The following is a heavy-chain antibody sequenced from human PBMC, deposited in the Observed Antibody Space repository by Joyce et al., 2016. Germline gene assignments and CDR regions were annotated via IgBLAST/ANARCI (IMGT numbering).Heavy chain of an antibody. J-gene: IGHJ6*01. CDR1: GFSFSSYA. D-gene: IGHD3-22*01. V-gene: IGHV3-33*05. Sequence: QVPLVESGGGVVQPGKHLRLSCAPSGFSFSSYAVHWVRQAPGKGVGWVVISQHNGNNKYYGDSVTGRFTIARYNAQNMLFLQINSLRAEDTAVYYCARERLMDTTSRPGFYYFFGLDLWGQGTTVTVSP. CDR3: ARERLMDTTSRPGFYYFFGLDL. CDR2: SQHNGNNK.